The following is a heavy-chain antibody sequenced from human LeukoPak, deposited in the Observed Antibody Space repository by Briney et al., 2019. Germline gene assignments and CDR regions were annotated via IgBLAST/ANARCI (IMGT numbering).Heavy chain of an antibody. D-gene: IGHD2-2*01. CDR3: AKDGKYCSSTSCYLYY. J-gene: IGHJ4*02. CDR2: IRYDGSNK. V-gene: IGHV3-30*02. Sequence: GGSLRLSCAASGFTFSSYGMHWVRQAPGKGLEWVALIRYDGSNKYYADSVKGRFTISRDNSKNTLYLQMNSLRAEDTAVYYCAKDGKYCSSTSCYLYYWGQGTLVTVSS. CDR1: GFTFSSYG.